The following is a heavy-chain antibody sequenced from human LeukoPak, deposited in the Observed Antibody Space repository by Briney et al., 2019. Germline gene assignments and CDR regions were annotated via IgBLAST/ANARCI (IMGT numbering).Heavy chain of an antibody. Sequence: QPGRSLRLSCTASGFTFSNYAMYWVRQAPGKGLEGVALISYDDGSEKHYGDSVKGRFTISRDNSKNTLYLQMNSLRPDDTAVYYCARRYFAFWGGFQGNATYFSSFMNVWGTGTTVIVSS. CDR3: ARRYFAFWGGFQGNATYFSSFMNV. D-gene: IGHD3-3*01. V-gene: IGHV3-30*04. CDR2: ISYDDGSEK. CDR1: GFTFSNYA. J-gene: IGHJ6*03.